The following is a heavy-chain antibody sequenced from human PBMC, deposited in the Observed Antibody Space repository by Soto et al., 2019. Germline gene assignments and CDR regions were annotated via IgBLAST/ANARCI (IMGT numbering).Heavy chain of an antibody. J-gene: IGHJ5*02. Sequence: GGSLRLSCAASGFTFSYYFMSWIRQAPGKGLEWVSFISGSSDNIKYADSVKGRFTISRDNAKNSLYLQMNSLRAEDTAVYYCVRDSXRIVVVPRVYGDNWLDPWGQGTLVTVSS. V-gene: IGHV3-11*06. CDR3: VRDSXRIVVVPRVYGDNWLDP. CDR1: GFTFSYYF. D-gene: IGHD2-2*01. CDR2: ISGSSDNI.